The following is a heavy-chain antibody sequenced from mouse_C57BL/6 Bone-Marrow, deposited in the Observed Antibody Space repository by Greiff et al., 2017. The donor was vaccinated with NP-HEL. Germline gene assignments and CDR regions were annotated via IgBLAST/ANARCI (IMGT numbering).Heavy chain of an antibody. V-gene: IGHV2-2*01. J-gene: IGHJ4*01. CDR3: ASDGYDYWYAMDY. CDR1: GFSLTSYG. Sequence: VKLVESGPGLVQPSQRLSITCTVSGFSLTSYGVHWVRQSPGKGLEWLGVLWSGGSTDYNAAFISRLSISKDNSKSQVFFKMNSLQADDTAIYYCASDGYDYWYAMDYWVQGTSVTVSS. CDR2: LWSGGST. D-gene: IGHD2-2*01.